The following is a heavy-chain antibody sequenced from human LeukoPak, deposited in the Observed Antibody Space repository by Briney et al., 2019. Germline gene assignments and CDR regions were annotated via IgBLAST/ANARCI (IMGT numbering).Heavy chain of an antibody. V-gene: IGHV4-4*07. CDR2: IYTSGST. CDR3: ARGYILAAAGTYYYYYVDV. J-gene: IGHJ6*03. Sequence: SETLSLTCTVSGGSISSYYWSWIRQPAGKGLEWIGRIYTSGSTNYNPSLKSRVTMSVDTSKNQFSLKLSSVTAADTAVYYCARGYILAAAGTYYYYYVDVWGKGTTVTVSS. D-gene: IGHD6-13*01. CDR1: GGSISSYY.